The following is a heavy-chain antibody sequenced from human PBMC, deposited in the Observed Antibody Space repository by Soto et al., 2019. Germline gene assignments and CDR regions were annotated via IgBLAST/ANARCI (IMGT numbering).Heavy chain of an antibody. V-gene: IGHV4-31*03. CDR2: IYYSGST. J-gene: IGHJ4*02. D-gene: IGHD6-6*01. CDR1: GGSISSGGYY. Sequence: TLSLTCTVSGGSISSGGYYWSWIRQHPGKGLEWIGYIYYSGSTYYNPSLKSRVTISVDTSKNQFSLKLSSVTAADTAVYYCARVIAAPAPIGFDYWGQGTLVTVSS. CDR3: ARVIAAPAPIGFDY.